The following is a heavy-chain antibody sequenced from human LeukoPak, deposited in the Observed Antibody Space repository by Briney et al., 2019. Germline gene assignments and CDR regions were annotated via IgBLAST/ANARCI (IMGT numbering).Heavy chain of an antibody. CDR1: GFTFRSYG. CDR3: ARVYSTVTTQFDY. J-gene: IGHJ4*02. V-gene: IGHV3-33*01. Sequence: PGGSLRLSCAASGFTFRSYGMHWVRQAPGKGLEWVAIIWYDGSNEYYADSVKGRFTISRDNSKNTLYLQMNRLRAEDTALYYCARVYSTVTTQFDYWGQGTLVTVSS. D-gene: IGHD4-17*01. CDR2: IWYDGSNE.